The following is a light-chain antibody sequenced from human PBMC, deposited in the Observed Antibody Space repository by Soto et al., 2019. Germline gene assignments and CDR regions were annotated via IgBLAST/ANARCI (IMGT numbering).Light chain of an antibody. J-gene: IGKJ1*01. Sequence: DIQMTQSPSTLSASVGDTVTITCRASQSVSNKLAWYQQKPGKAPKLLIYKASTLESGVPSRFSGSGSGTEFTLTISSLQPDDFAIYYCQQYNNYSWTFGQGTKVEIK. CDR3: QQYNNYSWT. CDR1: QSVSNK. CDR2: KAS. V-gene: IGKV1-5*03.